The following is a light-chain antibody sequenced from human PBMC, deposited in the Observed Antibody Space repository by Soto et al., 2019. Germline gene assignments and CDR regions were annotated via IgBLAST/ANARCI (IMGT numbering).Light chain of an antibody. V-gene: IGKV3-20*01. J-gene: IGKJ1*01. CDR3: QQYGNSPWT. CDR1: QRFGSSN. Sequence: QSPGTLSLSTGERGTLSCRASQRFGSSNLAWYQQKPGQAPRLLIYSTSSRATGIPDRFSGSGSGTDFTLAISRLEPEDFAVYYCQQYGNSPWTFGQGTKVDIK. CDR2: STS.